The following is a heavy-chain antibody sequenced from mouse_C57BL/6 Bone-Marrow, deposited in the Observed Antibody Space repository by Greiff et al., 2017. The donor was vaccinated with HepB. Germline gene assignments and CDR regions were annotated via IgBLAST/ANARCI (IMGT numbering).Heavy chain of an antibody. J-gene: IGHJ2*01. CDR1: GYTFTEYT. D-gene: IGHD2-4*01. CDR3: AIDYDYDEGGGDFDY. Sequence: VQLQQSGAELVKPGASVKLSCKASGYTFTEYTIHWVKQRSGQGLEWIGWFYPGSGSIKYNEKFKDKATLTADKSSSTVYMALSRLTSEDSAVYDWAIDYDYDEGGGDFDYWGQGTTLTVSS. CDR2: FYPGSGSI. V-gene: IGHV1-62-2*01.